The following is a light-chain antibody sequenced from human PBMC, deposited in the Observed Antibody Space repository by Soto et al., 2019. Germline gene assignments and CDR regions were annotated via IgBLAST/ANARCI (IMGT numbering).Light chain of an antibody. J-gene: IGKJ1*01. CDR2: AAS. Sequence: DIQMTQSPSSLSASVGDRVTITCRASQGIRDALGWYQQKPGKAPKRLIYAASSLQSGVPSRFSGSGSGTEFTLTIRRLEAESFATYYCLQHNSYPQTFGQGTKVEIK. CDR1: QGIRDA. CDR3: LQHNSYPQT. V-gene: IGKV1-17*01.